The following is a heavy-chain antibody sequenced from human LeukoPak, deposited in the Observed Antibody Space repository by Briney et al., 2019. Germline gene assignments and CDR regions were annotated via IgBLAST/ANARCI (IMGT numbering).Heavy chain of an antibody. CDR2: IKPNSGVT. CDR1: GYTFGTYF. D-gene: IGHD2-21*02. Sequence: ASVKVSCKTSGYTFGTYFMHWMRQAPGQGHEWMGYIKPNSGVTNYAQKFRGRVTMTWDTSISTAYIELSGLTSDDTAIYYCARPTYCGSNCYFNFDYWGQGTLVTVSS. V-gene: IGHV1-2*02. J-gene: IGHJ4*02. CDR3: ARPTYCGSNCYFNFDY.